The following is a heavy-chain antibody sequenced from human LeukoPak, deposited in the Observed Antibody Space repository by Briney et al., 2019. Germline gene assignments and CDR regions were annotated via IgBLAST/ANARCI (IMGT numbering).Heavy chain of an antibody. Sequence: SETLSLTCTVSGGSISSNNYYWNWIRQPAGKGLEWIGRIYTSGSTSGSTNYNPSLKSRVTMSVDTSKNQFSLKLSSVTAADTAVYYCARGQDYDSSGYYYVAPPSDYWGQGTLVTVSS. D-gene: IGHD3-22*01. V-gene: IGHV4-61*02. CDR1: GGSISSNNYY. J-gene: IGHJ4*02. CDR2: IYTSGSTSGST. CDR3: ARGQDYDSSGYYYVAPPSDY.